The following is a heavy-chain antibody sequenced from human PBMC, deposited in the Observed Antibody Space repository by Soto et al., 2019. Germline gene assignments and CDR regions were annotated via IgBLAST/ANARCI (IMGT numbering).Heavy chain of an antibody. CDR1: GYFLTALS. CDR3: AHGEGIVKSIVYFDS. J-gene: IGHJ4*02. D-gene: IGHD1-26*01. Sequence: ASVKVSCKVSGYFLTALSIHWVRQAPGKGLEWMGGFDREDGETIYAQKFQGRVTMTEDTSTDSAYMELSSLTSEDTAIYYCAHGEGIVKSIVYFDSWGQGTLVTVSS. CDR2: FDREDGET. V-gene: IGHV1-24*01.